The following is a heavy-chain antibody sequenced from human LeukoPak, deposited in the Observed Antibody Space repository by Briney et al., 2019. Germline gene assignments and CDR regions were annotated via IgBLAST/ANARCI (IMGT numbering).Heavy chain of an antibody. V-gene: IGHV3-7*04. CDR2: IKPDGSER. D-gene: IGHD3-16*01. CDR3: ARDYD. J-gene: IGHJ4*02. CDR1: GFAFSSNW. Sequence: GGSLRLSCAASGFAFSSNWMTWVHQAPGKGLEWVANIKPDGSERYYVESVKGRFTISRDNAKNSVFLQMDSLRAEDTALYYCARDYDWGQGTLVTVSS.